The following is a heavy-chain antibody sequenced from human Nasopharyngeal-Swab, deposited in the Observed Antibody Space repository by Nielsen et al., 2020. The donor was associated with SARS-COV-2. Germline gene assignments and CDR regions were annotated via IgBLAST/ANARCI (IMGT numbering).Heavy chain of an antibody. Sequence: ASVQVSCKASGYTFTGYYMHWVRQAPGQGLEWMVWINPNSGGTNYAQKFQGWVTMTRDTSISTAYMELSRLRSDDTAVYYCARERRMASIVVVPAANSPYYGMDVWGQGTTVTVSS. CDR3: ARERRMASIVVVPAANSPYYGMDV. J-gene: IGHJ6*02. CDR2: INPNSGGT. V-gene: IGHV1-2*04. D-gene: IGHD2-2*01. CDR1: GYTFTGYY.